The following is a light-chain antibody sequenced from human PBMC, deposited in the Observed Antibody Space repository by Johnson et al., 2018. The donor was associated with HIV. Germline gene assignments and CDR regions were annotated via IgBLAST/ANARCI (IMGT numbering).Light chain of an antibody. V-gene: IGLV1-51*01. CDR2: ENN. CDR3: GTWVTSVGAQYV. Sequence: QPVLTQPPSVSAAPGQKVTISCSGSSSNIGNTYVSWYQQLPGTAPKLLIYENNKRPSGIPDRFSDSQSGPSATLAITGLQTGDEADYYCGTWVTSVGAQYVFGSGTKVTVL. J-gene: IGLJ1*01. CDR1: SSNIGNTY.